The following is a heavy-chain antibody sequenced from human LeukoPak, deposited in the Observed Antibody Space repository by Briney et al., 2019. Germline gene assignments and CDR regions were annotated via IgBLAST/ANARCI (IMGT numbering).Heavy chain of an antibody. J-gene: IGHJ4*02. V-gene: IGHV4-39*01. Sequence: SETLSLTCTVSGGSISSSSYYWGWIRQPPGKGLEWIGSIYYSGSTYYNPSLKSRVTISVDTSKNQFSLKLSSVTAADTAVYYCARSRVVVVPAASYYFDYWGQGTLVTVSS. CDR3: ARSRVVVVPAASYYFDY. CDR2: IYYSGST. D-gene: IGHD2-2*01. CDR1: GGSISSSSYY.